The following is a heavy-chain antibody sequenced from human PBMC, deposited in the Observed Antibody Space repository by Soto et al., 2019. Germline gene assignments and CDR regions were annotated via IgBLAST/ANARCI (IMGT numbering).Heavy chain of an antibody. CDR2: IIPIFGIP. Sequence: QVQLVQSGAEVKKPGSSVKVSCKASGGTFSRYSITWVRQAPGHGLEWIGRIIPIFGIPTYAQKFQGRVTFTANESTSPAYMGLSSLRSDDTAVYYCAREDRDRETGLVPAAIDGMDVWGQGTTVTVSS. J-gene: IGHJ6*02. CDR3: AREDRDRETGLVPAAIDGMDV. D-gene: IGHD2-2*01. V-gene: IGHV1-69*08. CDR1: GGTFSRYS.